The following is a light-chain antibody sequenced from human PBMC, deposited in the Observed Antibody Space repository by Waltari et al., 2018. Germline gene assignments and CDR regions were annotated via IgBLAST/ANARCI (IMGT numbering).Light chain of an antibody. CDR1: QSVLYTSNNKNY. Sequence: DIVMTQSPDSLAVSLGERATINCKSSQSVLYTSNNKNYLAWYQQKPGQPPKLLIYWASTRESGVPDRFSGSGSGTDFTLTISSLQAEDVAVYYCQQYYSIPWTFDQGP. CDR2: WAS. J-gene: IGKJ1*01. V-gene: IGKV4-1*01. CDR3: QQYYSIPWT.